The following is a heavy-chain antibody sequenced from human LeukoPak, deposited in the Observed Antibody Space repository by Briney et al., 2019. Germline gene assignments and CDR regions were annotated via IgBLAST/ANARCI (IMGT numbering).Heavy chain of an antibody. CDR3: AREGHSSGHCGAFDI. CDR2: IGDNGIDT. V-gene: IGHV3-64*01. D-gene: IGHD3-22*01. CDR1: GFTFSSYE. J-gene: IGHJ3*02. Sequence: GGSLRLSCAASGFTFSSYEMNWVRQAPGKGLEYVAGIGDNGIDTHYGNSVEGRFTISRDNSKNSLYLQMDSLRDEDMAVYYCAREGHSSGHCGAFDIWGQGTMVTVSS.